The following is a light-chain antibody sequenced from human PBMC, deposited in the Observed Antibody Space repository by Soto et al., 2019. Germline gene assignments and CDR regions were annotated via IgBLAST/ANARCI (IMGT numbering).Light chain of an antibody. V-gene: IGKV3-15*01. CDR2: YAS. J-gene: IGKJ2*01. CDR3: QQYTHWPPVT. CDR1: QSVSSN. Sequence: EIVMTQSPATLSVSPGERATLSCRASQSVSSNLAWYQQKPGQAPRLLIYYASTRATGIPARFSGSGSGTEFTLTISSLQSEDFAVYYCQQYTHWPPVTFGQGTKLEIK.